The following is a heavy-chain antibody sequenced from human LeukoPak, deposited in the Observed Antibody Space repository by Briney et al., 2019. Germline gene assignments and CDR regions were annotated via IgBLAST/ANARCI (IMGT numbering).Heavy chain of an antibody. D-gene: IGHD3-22*01. CDR1: GFTFSSYA. Sequence: GGSLRLSCAASGFTFSSYAMHWVRQAPGKGLEWVAVISYDGSNKYYADSVKGRFTISRDNSKNTLYLQMNSLRAEDTAVYYCVKGGGIVIRYFDFWGQGTLVTVSS. CDR3: VKGGGIVIRYFDF. V-gene: IGHV3-30-3*01. CDR2: ISYDGSNK. J-gene: IGHJ4*02.